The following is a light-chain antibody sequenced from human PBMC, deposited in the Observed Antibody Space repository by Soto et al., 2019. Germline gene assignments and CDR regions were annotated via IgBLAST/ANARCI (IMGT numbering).Light chain of an antibody. V-gene: IGLV2-14*01. Sequence: QSVLTQPASVSGSPGQSITISCTGTISDFVVYNYVSWYQQHPGKAPKLMIYGVSNRPSGVSNRFSGSKCGNTASLTISGLQADDEADYYCSSHTMSSALQVFGTGTKVTVL. CDR3: SSHTMSSALQV. CDR1: ISDFVVYNY. J-gene: IGLJ1*01. CDR2: GVS.